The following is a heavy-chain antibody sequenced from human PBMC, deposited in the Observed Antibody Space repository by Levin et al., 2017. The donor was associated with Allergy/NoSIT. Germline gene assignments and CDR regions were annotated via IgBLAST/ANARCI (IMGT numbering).Heavy chain of an antibody. CDR2: ISYDGNDK. CDR1: GFTFSSFG. D-gene: IGHD6-13*01. V-gene: IGHV3-30*18. J-gene: IGHJ4*02. Sequence: GGSLRLSCAASGFTFSSFGMHWVRQAPGKGLEWVAVISYDGNDKYYADSVKGRFTISRDNPKNTLYLKMNSLRTEDTAVYYCAKGLVLGTSSWALDYWGQGTLVTVSS. CDR3: AKGLVLGTSSWALDY.